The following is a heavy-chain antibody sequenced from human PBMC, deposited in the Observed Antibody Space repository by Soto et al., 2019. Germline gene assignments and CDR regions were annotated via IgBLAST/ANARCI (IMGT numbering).Heavy chain of an antibody. Sequence: SETLSLTCAVSGGSFSGYIWTWIRQTPGKGLQRIGQINHSGSSIYNPSLKNRVTISTMSNNKFSLELSSVTAADTAMYYCTRGLFSGSSYSGSWYYFDSWGQGTMVTVSS. CDR1: GGSFSGYI. CDR2: INHSGSS. D-gene: IGHD1-26*01. CDR3: TRGLFSGSSYSGSWYYFDS. V-gene: IGHV4-34*01. J-gene: IGHJ4*02.